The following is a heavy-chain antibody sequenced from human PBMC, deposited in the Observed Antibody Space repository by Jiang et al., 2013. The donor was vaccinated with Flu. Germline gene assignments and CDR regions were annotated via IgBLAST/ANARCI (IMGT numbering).Heavy chain of an antibody. CDR3: AHHLRGIAVAGYYFDY. CDR1: GFSLSTSGVG. J-gene: IGHJ4*02. CDR2: IYWDDDK. D-gene: IGHD6-19*01. V-gene: IGHV2-5*02. Sequence: SGFSLSTSGVGVGWIRQPPGKALEWLALIYWDDDKRYSPSLKSRLTITKDTSKNQVVLTMTNMDPVDTATYYCAHHLRGIAVAGYYFDYWGQGTLVTVSS.